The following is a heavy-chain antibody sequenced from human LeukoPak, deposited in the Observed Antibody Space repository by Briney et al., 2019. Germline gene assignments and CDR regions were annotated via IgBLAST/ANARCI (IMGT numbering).Heavy chain of an antibody. CDR1: GGSISSSRYY. Sequence: PSETLSLTCTVSGGSISSSRYYWGWIRQPPGKGLEWIGSIYYSGSTYYNPSLKSRVTISVDTSKNQFSLKLSSVTAADTAVYYCARHQSQSWYNYYYYMDVWGKGTTVTISS. J-gene: IGHJ6*03. V-gene: IGHV4-39*01. D-gene: IGHD6-13*01. CDR3: ARHQSQSWYNYYYYMDV. CDR2: IYYSGST.